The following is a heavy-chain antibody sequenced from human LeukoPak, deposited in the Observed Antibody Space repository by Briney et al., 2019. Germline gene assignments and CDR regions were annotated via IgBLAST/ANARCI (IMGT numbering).Heavy chain of an antibody. CDR3: ERDSLPYIILTGSYRADARDI. CDR1: GGTFSSYA. D-gene: IGHD3-9*01. J-gene: IGHJ3*02. CDR2: IIPIFGTA. Sequence: SVKVSCKASGGTFSSYAISWVRQAPGQGLEWMGGIIPIFGTANYAQKFQGRVTITADESTSTAYMELSSLRSEDTAVYYCERDSLPYIILTGSYRADARDILREGTMVTVSP. V-gene: IGHV1-69*01.